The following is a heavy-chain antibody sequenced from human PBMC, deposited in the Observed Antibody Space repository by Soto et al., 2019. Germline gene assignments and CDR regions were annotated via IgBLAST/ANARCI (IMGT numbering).Heavy chain of an antibody. Sequence: VGSLRLSCAASGFTFSKYGMHWVRQAPGKGLEWVALIWNDGIRKVYVDSVKGRFTISRDNSKNTLDLQMNNLRDEDTAVYYCARDDDNDANALDYWGPGTLVTVS. V-gene: IGHV3-33*01. CDR3: ARDDDNDANALDY. J-gene: IGHJ4*02. CDR2: IWNDGIRK. CDR1: GFTFSKYG.